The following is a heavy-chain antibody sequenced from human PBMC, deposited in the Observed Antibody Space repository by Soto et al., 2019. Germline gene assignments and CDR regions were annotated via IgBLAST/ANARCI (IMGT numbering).Heavy chain of an antibody. D-gene: IGHD4-4*01. CDR3: SGPIRTVGR. Sequence: EVQLVESGGGLVQPGGSLKLSCAASGFTFSDSTMHWVRQASGKGLEWVGRIRNKADSYATVYAATVKGRFNISRDDSKNMAYLQMNSLKTEDTTVYSCSGPIRTVGRWGQGTLVTVSS. CDR1: GFTFSDST. V-gene: IGHV3-73*01. CDR2: IRNKADSYAT. J-gene: IGHJ4*02.